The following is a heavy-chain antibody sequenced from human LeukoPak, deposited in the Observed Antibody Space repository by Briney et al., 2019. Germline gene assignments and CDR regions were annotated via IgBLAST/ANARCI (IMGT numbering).Heavy chain of an antibody. D-gene: IGHD4-17*01. J-gene: IGHJ4*02. CDR1: GGSFSGYY. Sequence: SETLSLTCAVYGGSFSGYYWSWIRQPPGKGLEWIGEINHSGSTNYNPSLKSRVTISVDTSKNQFSLKLSPVTAADTAVYYCARVRGYGDYAFDYWGQGTLVTVSS. V-gene: IGHV4-34*01. CDR3: ARVRGYGDYAFDY. CDR2: INHSGST.